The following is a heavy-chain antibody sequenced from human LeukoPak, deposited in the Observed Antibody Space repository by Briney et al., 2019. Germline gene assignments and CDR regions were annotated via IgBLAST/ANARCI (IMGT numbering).Heavy chain of an antibody. CDR2: INWNGGST. Sequence: GGSLRLSCAASGFTFDDYGMSWVRQAPGKGLEWVSGINWNGGSTGYADSVKGRFTIARDNAKDSLYLQMNSLRAEDTALYYCAREKPFYDSSGYYYPIAFDYWGQGTLVTVSS. J-gene: IGHJ4*02. D-gene: IGHD3-22*01. CDR3: AREKPFYDSSGYYYPIAFDY. V-gene: IGHV3-20*04. CDR1: GFTFDDYG.